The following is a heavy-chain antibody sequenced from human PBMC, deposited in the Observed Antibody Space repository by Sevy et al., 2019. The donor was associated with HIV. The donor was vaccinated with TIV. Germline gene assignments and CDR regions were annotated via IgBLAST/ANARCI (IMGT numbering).Heavy chain of an antibody. D-gene: IGHD2-21*01. Sequence: GGSLRLSCAASGFTFSSYGMHWVRQAPGKGLEWVAFIRFDGNSKYYADSVKGRFTISRDNSKNTLYLQLNSLTAEDTAFYYCARADCGGDCYFVFDYRGQGTLVTVSS. CDR1: GFTFSSYG. V-gene: IGHV3-30*02. CDR2: IRFDGNSK. CDR3: ARADCGGDCYFVFDY. J-gene: IGHJ4*02.